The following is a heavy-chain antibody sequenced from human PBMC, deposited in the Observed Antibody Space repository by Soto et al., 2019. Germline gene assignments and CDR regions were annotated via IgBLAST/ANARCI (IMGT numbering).Heavy chain of an antibody. Sequence: PSQTLSLTCVISGDSVSSNSAAWNWIRQSPSRGLEWLGRTYYRSKWYNDYAVSVKSRITINPDTSKNQFSLQLNSVTPEDTAVYYCARALPLYSSSWNSYYYYGMDVWGQGTTVTVYS. D-gene: IGHD6-13*01. CDR1: GDSVSSNSAA. J-gene: IGHJ6*02. CDR2: TYYRSKWYN. CDR3: ARALPLYSSSWNSYYYYGMDV. V-gene: IGHV6-1*01.